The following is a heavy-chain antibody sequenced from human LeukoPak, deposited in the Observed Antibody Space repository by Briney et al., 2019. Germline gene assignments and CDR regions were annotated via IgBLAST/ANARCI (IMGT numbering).Heavy chain of an antibody. D-gene: IGHD3-10*01. CDR1: GFTFSSYA. CDR2: ISGSGGST. CDR3: AKGPLWMVRGAMDI. J-gene: IGHJ3*02. V-gene: IGHV3-23*01. Sequence: PGGSLRLSCAASGFTFSSYAMSWVRQAPGKGLEWVSAISGSGGSTYYADSVKGRFTISRDNSKNTLYLQMNGLRAEDTAVYYCAKGPLWMVRGAMDIWGQGTMVTVSS.